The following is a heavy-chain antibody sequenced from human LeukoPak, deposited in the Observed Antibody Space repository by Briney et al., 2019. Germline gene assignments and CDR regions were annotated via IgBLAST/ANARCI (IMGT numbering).Heavy chain of an antibody. V-gene: IGHV3-9*01. CDR2: ISWNSGSI. CDR3: AKDREGYVSSSMDV. D-gene: IGHD3-10*02. J-gene: IGHJ6*02. CDR1: GFSFDDYA. Sequence: GGSLRLSCAAPGFSFDDYAMHWVRQAPGKGLEWVSGISWNSGSIGHADSVKGRFTISRDNAKNSLYLQMNSLRAEDTALYYCAKDREGYVSSSMDVWGQGTTVTVSS.